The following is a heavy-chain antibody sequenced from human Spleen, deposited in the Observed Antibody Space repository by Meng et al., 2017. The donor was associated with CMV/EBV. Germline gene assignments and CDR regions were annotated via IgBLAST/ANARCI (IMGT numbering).Heavy chain of an antibody. J-gene: IGHJ6*02. CDR1: GGSVSSGSYY. V-gene: IGHV4-61*01. D-gene: IGHD6-13*01. CDR3: ARGYSSSWVYYYGMDV. CDR2: IYYSGST. Sequence: ESLKISCTVSGGSVSSGSYYWSWIRQPPGKGLEWIGYIYYSGSTNYNPSLKSRVTISVDTSKNQFSLKLSSVTAADTAVYYCARGYSSSWVYYYGMDVWGQGTTVTVSS.